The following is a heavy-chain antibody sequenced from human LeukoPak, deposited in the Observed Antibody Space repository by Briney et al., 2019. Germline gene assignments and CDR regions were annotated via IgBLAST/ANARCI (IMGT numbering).Heavy chain of an antibody. V-gene: IGHV4-59*08. CDR1: GGSINSYS. CDR3: PRRRLQTSTITEDDWFDL. J-gene: IGHJ5*02. Sequence: SETLSLTCTVSGGSINSYSWNWIRQPPGKGLEWVGYIYDSGSSNYNPSLKSRVTMSVDPSKNQFSLKPSSVTAADTGVYYCPRRRLQTSTITEDDWFDLWGEGALVTVSS. CDR2: IYDSGSS. D-gene: IGHD5-24*01.